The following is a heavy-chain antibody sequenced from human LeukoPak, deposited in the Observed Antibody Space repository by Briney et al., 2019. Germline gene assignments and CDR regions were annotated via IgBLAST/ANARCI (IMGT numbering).Heavy chain of an antibody. V-gene: IGHV4-38-2*02. J-gene: IGHJ4*02. CDR3: ARLSLREGWSADY. CDR1: GYFIKSGYY. CDR2: LYHSGSP. Sequence: PSETLSLTCTVSGYFIKSGYYWGWIWQPPGKGLEWIGSLYHSGSPYYNPSLKSRVTISVDTSKNQFSLKLSSVTAADTAVYYCARLSLREGWSADYWGQGTLVTVSS. D-gene: IGHD6-19*01.